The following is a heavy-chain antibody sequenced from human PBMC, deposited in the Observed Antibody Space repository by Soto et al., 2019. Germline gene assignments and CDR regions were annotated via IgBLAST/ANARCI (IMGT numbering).Heavy chain of an antibody. V-gene: IGHV3-23*01. CDR3: AKDPDTFQYSSGWSPYMDV. Sequence: GGSLRLSCAASGFTFSNYAMNWVRLAPGKGLEWVSGISDSCDNTFYADSVRGRFTVSRDNSKNTLYLQMDSLRAEDTAVFYCAKDPDTFQYSSGWSPYMDVWGQGTTVTVSS. CDR2: ISDSCDNT. CDR1: GFTFSNYA. D-gene: IGHD6-19*01. J-gene: IGHJ6*02.